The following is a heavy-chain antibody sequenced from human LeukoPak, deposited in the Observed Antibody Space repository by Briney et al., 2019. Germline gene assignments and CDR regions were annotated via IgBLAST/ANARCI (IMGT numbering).Heavy chain of an antibody. D-gene: IGHD3-9*01. CDR2: ISASNGNT. Sequence: ASVKVSCKASGYTFTSYGISWVRQAPAQGLEGMGWISASNGNTNYAQKLQGRVTMTTDTSTSTAYMELRSLRSDDTAVYYCACVWESYYDILTGYPSGYFDYWGQGTLVTVSS. CDR1: GYTFTSYG. V-gene: IGHV1-18*01. J-gene: IGHJ4*02. CDR3: ACVWESYYDILTGYPSGYFDY.